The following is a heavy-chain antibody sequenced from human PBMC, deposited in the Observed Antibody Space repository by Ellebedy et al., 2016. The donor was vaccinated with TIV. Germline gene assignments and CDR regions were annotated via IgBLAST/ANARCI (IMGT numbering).Heavy chain of an antibody. CDR1: GFTFTDHY. D-gene: IGHD1-26*01. CDR3: ARGGAGFDSMNRELSFDS. J-gene: IGHJ4*02. CDR2: TRNKANSYTT. Sequence: GGSLRLXCAASGFTFTDHYMDWVRPAPGKGLAWVGRTRNKANSYTTEYAASVKGRFTISRDDAENSLYLQMNSLRDEDTAVYYCARGGAGFDSMNRELSFDSWGQGTLVTVSS. V-gene: IGHV3-72*01.